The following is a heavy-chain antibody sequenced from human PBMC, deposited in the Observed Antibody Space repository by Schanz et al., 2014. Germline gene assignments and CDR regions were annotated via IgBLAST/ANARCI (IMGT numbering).Heavy chain of an antibody. Sequence: QVQLVDSGGGLVKPGGSLRLSCTASGFPFSDYFMAWIRQPPGRGLEWVSYIGNGGVTIYYADSVKGRFTISRDNAKNTLYLQMSSLRAEDTTVYYCAKVRYSSGWRGDYFDEWGQGTMVTVAS. CDR1: GFPFSDYF. V-gene: IGHV3-11*01. D-gene: IGHD6-25*01. CDR2: IGNGGVTI. CDR3: AKVRYSSGWRGDYFDE. J-gene: IGHJ4*02.